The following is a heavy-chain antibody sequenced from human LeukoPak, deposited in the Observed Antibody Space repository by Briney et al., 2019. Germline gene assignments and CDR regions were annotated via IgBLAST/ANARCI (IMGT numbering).Heavy chain of an antibody. CDR3: ARGGSMIFGVLND. D-gene: IGHD3/OR15-3a*01. J-gene: IGHJ4*02. Sequence: ASVKVSCKASGYTFTAYYIHWMRQAPGQGLEWMGWIDPNSGGTNYAQRFQGRVTMTRDTSISTAYMELSRLRSDDTAVSYCARGGSMIFGVLNDWGQGARVTVSS. CDR2: IDPNSGGT. CDR1: GYTFTAYY. V-gene: IGHV1-2*02.